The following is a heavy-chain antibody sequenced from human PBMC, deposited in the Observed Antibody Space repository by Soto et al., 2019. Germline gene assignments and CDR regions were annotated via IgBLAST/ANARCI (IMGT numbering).Heavy chain of an antibody. CDR3: ARDQRAWGGMDV. D-gene: IGHD3-16*01. CDR2: IYYSGST. Sequence: LSLTCTVSGGSISSYYLSWIRQPPGKGLEWIGYIYYSGSTNYNPSLKSRVTISVDTSKNQFSLKLSSVTAADTAVYYCARDQRAWGGMDVWGQGTTVTVSS. J-gene: IGHJ6*02. CDR1: GGSISSYY. V-gene: IGHV4-59*01.